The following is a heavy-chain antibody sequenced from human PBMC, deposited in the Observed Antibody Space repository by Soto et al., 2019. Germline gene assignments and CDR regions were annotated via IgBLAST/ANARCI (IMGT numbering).Heavy chain of an antibody. Sequence: SETLSLTCTVSGDSISSYFWSWIRQPAGKGLEWIGRVHTSGSTTYNPSLKSRVTMSVDTSKSQFSLKLSSVTAADTAVYYCARDHAGTGAYDYYGMDVWGQGTTVTVSS. D-gene: IGHD1-7*01. CDR2: VHTSGST. CDR3: ARDHAGTGAYDYYGMDV. V-gene: IGHV4-4*07. J-gene: IGHJ6*02. CDR1: GDSISSYF.